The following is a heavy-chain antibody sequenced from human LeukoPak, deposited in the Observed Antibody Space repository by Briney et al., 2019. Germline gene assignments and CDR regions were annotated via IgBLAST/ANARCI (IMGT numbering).Heavy chain of an antibody. D-gene: IGHD2-15*01. CDR2: ISGSGGST. CDR1: GFTFSSYA. V-gene: IGHV3-23*01. CDR3: AKAMRGSALVFDY. J-gene: IGHJ4*02. Sequence: GGSLRLSCAASGFTFSSYAMSWVRQAPGKGLEWVSAISGSGGSTYYADSVKGRSTISRDNSKNTLYLQMNSLGAEDTAVFYCAKAMRGSALVFDYWGQGTLVTVSS.